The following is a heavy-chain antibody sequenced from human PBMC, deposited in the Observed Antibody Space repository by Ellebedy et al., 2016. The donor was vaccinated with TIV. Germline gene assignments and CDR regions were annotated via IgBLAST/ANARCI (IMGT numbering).Heavy chain of an antibody. V-gene: IGHV1-46*04. Sequence: AASVKVSCKASGGTFSSYAISWVRQAPGQGLEWMGIINPSGGSTNYAQKLQGRVTMTRDTSTSTVYMELSSLRSEDTAVYYCAIGDSLFDYWGQGTLVTVSS. D-gene: IGHD4-17*01. CDR1: GGTFSSYA. J-gene: IGHJ4*02. CDR2: INPSGGST. CDR3: AIGDSLFDY.